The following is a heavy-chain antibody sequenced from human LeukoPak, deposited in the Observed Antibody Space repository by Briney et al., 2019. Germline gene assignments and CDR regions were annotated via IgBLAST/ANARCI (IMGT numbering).Heavy chain of an antibody. V-gene: IGHV4-34*01. J-gene: IGHJ6*03. D-gene: IGHD2-2*01. CDR3: ARGLGGNRSSPSCRTYYMDV. CDR1: GGSFSGYY. CDR2: INHSGST. Sequence: SETLSLTCAVYGGSFSGYYWSWIRQPPGKGLEWIGEINHSGSTNYNPSLKSRVTISVDTSKNQFSLKLSSVTAADTAVYYCARGLGGNRSSPSCRTYYMDVWGKGTTVTVSS.